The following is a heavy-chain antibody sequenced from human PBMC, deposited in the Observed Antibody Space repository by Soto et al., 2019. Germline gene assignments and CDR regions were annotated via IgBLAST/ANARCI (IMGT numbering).Heavy chain of an antibody. J-gene: IGHJ4*02. CDR1: GGISSRCA. Sequence: GGARRVSWAASGGISSRCAMIVCRQALGKGLEWVSAVSGSGGSTYYADSVKGRFTISRDNSKNTLYLQMNSRRAEDTAVYYCAKYSARYSSSWSFHYWCPGTLVSVFS. CDR2: VSGSGGST. D-gene: IGHD6-13*01. CDR3: AKYSARYSSSWSFHY. V-gene: IGHV3-23*01.